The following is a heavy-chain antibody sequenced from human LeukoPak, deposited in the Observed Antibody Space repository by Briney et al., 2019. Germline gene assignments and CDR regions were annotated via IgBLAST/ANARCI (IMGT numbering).Heavy chain of an antibody. D-gene: IGHD3-3*01. CDR1: GGSISSYY. Sequence: SETLSLTCTVSGGSISSYYWSWIRQPPGKGLEWIGYIYYSGSTNYNPSLKSRVTISVDTSKNQFSLKLSSVTAADTAVCYCARSYYDFWSGYCFDYWGQGTLVTVSS. V-gene: IGHV4-59*01. CDR3: ARSYYDFWSGYCFDY. CDR2: IYYSGST. J-gene: IGHJ4*02.